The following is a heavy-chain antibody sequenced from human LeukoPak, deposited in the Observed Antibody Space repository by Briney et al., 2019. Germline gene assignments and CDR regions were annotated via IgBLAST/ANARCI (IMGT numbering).Heavy chain of an antibody. D-gene: IGHD1-26*01. V-gene: IGHV1-2*02. Sequence: ASVKVSCKASGGTFSSYAISWVRQAPGQGLEWIGWISPNSGGTKYVRKFQGRVTMTRDTSITTVYMELSGLSFDDTAVYYCARGGGRYSVDYWGQGTLVIVSS. CDR3: ARGGGRYSVDY. CDR1: GGTFSSYA. J-gene: IGHJ4*02. CDR2: ISPNSGGT.